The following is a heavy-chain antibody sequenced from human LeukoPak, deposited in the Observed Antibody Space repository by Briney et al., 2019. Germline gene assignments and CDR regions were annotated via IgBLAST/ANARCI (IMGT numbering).Heavy chain of an antibody. CDR2: VSAYNGNT. D-gene: IGHD2-15*01. CDR3: ARERTLTSCYDY. J-gene: IGHJ4*02. CDR1: GYTFTSYG. Sequence: ASVKVSCKASGYTFTSYGISWVRQAPGQGLEWMGWVSAYNGNTNYAQKLQGRVTMTTDTSTSTAYMELRSLRSDDTAVYYCARERTLTSCYDYWGQGTLVTVSS. V-gene: IGHV1-18*01.